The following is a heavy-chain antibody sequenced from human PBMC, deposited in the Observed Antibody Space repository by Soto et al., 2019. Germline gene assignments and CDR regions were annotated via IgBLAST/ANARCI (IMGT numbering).Heavy chain of an antibody. Sequence: GESLKISCKGSGYSFTNYWIGWVRQMPGKGLEWMGLIYPGDSDTRYSPSFEGQVTISADKSISTAYLQWSGLKASDTAMYYCARRKASSTTSLSFRAGFDYWGQGTLVTVSS. D-gene: IGHD2-2*01. V-gene: IGHV5-51*01. J-gene: IGHJ4*02. CDR1: GYSFTNYW. CDR2: IYPGDSDT. CDR3: ARRKASSTTSLSFRAGFDY.